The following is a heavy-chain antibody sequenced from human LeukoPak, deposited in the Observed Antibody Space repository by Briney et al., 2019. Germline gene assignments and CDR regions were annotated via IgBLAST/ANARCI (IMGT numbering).Heavy chain of an antibody. CDR1: GGSISSGSHY. CDR2: IYTSGST. J-gene: IGHJ4*02. CDR3: ARERDGSGTQRGLDY. V-gene: IGHV4-61*02. Sequence: SETLSLTCTVSGGSISSGSHYWSWIRQPAGKGLEWIGRIYTSGSTNYNPSLKSRVTISVDTSKNQFSLKLSSVTAADTAIYYCARERDGSGTQRGLDYWGQGTLVTVSS. D-gene: IGHD3-10*01.